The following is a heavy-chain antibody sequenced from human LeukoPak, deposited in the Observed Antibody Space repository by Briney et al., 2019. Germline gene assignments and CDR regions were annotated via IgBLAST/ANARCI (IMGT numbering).Heavy chain of an antibody. CDR2: ISSSSSYI. V-gene: IGHV3-21*01. J-gene: IGHJ4*02. CDR3: ARWFGYSYGLYYFDY. D-gene: IGHD5-18*01. Sequence: GGSLRLSCAASGFTFSSYSMSWVRQAPGKGLEWVSSISSSSSYIYYADSVKGRFTISRDNAKNSLYLQMNSLRAEDTAVYYCARWFGYSYGLYYFDYWGQGTLVTVSS. CDR1: GFTFSSYS.